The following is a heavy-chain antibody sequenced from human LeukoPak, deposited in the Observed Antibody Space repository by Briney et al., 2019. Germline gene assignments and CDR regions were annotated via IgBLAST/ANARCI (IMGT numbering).Heavy chain of an antibody. V-gene: IGHV4-38-2*02. J-gene: IGHJ4*02. Sequence: SETLSLTCTVSGYSISSGYYWGWIRQPPGKGLEWIGSIYHSGSTYYNPSLKSRVTISVDTSKNQFSLKLSSVTAADTAVYYCARNGIAAATFDYWGQGTLVTVSS. CDR2: IYHSGST. CDR1: GYSISSGYY. CDR3: ARNGIAAATFDY. D-gene: IGHD6-13*01.